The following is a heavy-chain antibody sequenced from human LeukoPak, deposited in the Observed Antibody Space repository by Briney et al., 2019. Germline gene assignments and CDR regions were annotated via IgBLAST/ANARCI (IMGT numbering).Heavy chain of an antibody. Sequence: GGSLRLSCEASGFTFSSYWMHWVRQTPGKGLVWVSRISEDGSSTSYADSVKGRFTISRDNAKNMLYLQLNSLRVEDTAVYYCARDQLYCSGGYCYKDYWGQGTLVTVSS. CDR1: GFTFSSYW. D-gene: IGHD2-15*01. CDR2: ISEDGSST. V-gene: IGHV3-74*01. J-gene: IGHJ4*02. CDR3: ARDQLYCSGGYCYKDY.